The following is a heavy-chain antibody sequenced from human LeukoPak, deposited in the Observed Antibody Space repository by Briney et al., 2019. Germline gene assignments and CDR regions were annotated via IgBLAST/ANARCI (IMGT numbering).Heavy chain of an antibody. D-gene: IGHD2-2*01. CDR2: IYHSGST. CDR3: AREEGSPYCSSTSCHGGWFDP. Sequence: TSETLSLTCAVSGGPISSGGYSWSWIRQPPGKGLEWIGYIYHSGSTYYNPSLKSRVTISVDRSKNQFSLKLSSVTAADTAVYYCAREEGSPYCSSTSCHGGWFDPWGQGTLVNVSS. CDR1: GGPISSGGYS. J-gene: IGHJ5*02. V-gene: IGHV4-30-2*01.